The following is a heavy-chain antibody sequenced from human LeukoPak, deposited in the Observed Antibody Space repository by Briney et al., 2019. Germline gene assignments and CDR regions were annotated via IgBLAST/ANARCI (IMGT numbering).Heavy chain of an antibody. CDR1: DDSINNNS. CDR2: IHYSGST. V-gene: IGHV4-59*08. Sequence: SETLSLTCTVSDDSINNNSWSWIRQPPGKELECIGYIHYSGSTNYNPSLKSRVTISIDTSKNQFSLNLNSVTAADTAVYYCARRGLNRQNFDYWGQGTLVTVSS. J-gene: IGHJ4*02. CDR3: ARRGLNRQNFDY. D-gene: IGHD3-16*01.